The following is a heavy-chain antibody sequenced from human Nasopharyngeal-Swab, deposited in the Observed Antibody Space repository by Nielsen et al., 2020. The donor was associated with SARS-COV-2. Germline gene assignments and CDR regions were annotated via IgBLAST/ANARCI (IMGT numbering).Heavy chain of an antibody. Sequence: VRQAPGKGLEWVSSISSSSSYIYYADSVKGRFTISRDYSKNTLYLQMNSLRAEDTAVYYCASYGDYLFYMDVWGKGTTVTVSS. CDR2: ISSSSSYI. V-gene: IGHV3-21*01. J-gene: IGHJ6*03. CDR3: ASYGDYLFYMDV. D-gene: IGHD4-17*01.